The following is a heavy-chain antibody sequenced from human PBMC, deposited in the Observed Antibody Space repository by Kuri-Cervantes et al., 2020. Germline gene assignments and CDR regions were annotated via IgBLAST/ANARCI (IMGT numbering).Heavy chain of an antibody. Sequence: SEILSLTCNVSGYSISSGYYWGWIRQPPGKGLEWIGSIYHSGSTYYNPSLKSRVTISVDTSKNQFSLKLSSVTAADTAVYYCASPKSSGWYKWDAFDIWGQGTMVTVSS. V-gene: IGHV4-38-2*02. CDR3: ASPKSSGWYKWDAFDI. D-gene: IGHD6-19*01. J-gene: IGHJ3*02. CDR2: IYHSGST. CDR1: GYSISSGYY.